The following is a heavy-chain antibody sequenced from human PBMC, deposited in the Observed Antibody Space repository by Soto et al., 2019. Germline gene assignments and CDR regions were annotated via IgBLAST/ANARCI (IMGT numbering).Heavy chain of an antibody. CDR1: GYTLTELS. J-gene: IGHJ4*02. CDR2: FDPEDGET. Sequence: APVKVSCKVSGYTLTELSMHWVRQAPGKGLEWMGGFDPEDGETIYAQKFQGRVTMTEDTSTDTAYMELSSLRSEDTAVYYCATVPPDYGDYDDYWGQGTLVTVSS. CDR3: ATVPPDYGDYDDY. V-gene: IGHV1-24*01. D-gene: IGHD4-17*01.